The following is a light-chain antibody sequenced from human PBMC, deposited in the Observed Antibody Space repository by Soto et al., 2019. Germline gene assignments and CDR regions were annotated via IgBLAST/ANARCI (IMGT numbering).Light chain of an antibody. V-gene: IGLV1-47*03. CDR1: TSNIGKNY. Sequence: QSVLTQPPSASGTPGQRVILSCSGSTSNIGKNYVYWYQQLPGTAPKRLIFSNNQRPSGVPDRFSGSKSGTSASLAISGLWSEDEADYYCSAWDDSLSGPVFGGGTQLTVL. CDR2: SNN. J-gene: IGLJ7*01. CDR3: SAWDDSLSGPV.